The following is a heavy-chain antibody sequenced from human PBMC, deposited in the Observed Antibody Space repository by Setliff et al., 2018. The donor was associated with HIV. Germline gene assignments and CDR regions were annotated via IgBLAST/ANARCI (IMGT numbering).Heavy chain of an antibody. CDR1: GGSIRSHY. D-gene: IGHD6-19*01. Sequence: PSETLSLTCTVSGGSIRSHYWSWIRQPPGKGLEGIGSFYHTGSTHYNPSLKSRTTMSLDTSRNQVSLKLSSVTAADTAVYYCARGRRSSGWYVYHWGQGTLVTVPQ. J-gene: IGHJ4*02. CDR2: FYHTGST. V-gene: IGHV4-4*09. CDR3: ARGRRSSGWYVYH.